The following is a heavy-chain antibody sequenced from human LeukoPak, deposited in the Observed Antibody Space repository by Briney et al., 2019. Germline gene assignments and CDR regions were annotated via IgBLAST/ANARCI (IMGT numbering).Heavy chain of an antibody. V-gene: IGHV3-33*01. CDR1: GFTFSSNG. CDR3: ARLVGARGGYFDY. D-gene: IGHD1-26*01. CDR2: IWYDGSQK. J-gene: IGHJ4*02. Sequence: GTSLRLSCAASGFTFSSNGMHWVRQAPGKGLEWVATIWYDGSQKYYADSVKGRFTISRDNSKNTLYVQMNSLRADDTAAYYCARLVGARGGYFDYWGQGTLVTVSS.